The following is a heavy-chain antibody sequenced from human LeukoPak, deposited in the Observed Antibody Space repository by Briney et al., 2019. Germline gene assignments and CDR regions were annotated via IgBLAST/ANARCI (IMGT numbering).Heavy chain of an antibody. CDR1: GFTFSSYA. V-gene: IGHV3-23*01. CDR2: ISGSGGST. Sequence: PGASPRLSCAASGFTFSSYAMSWVRQAPGKGLEWVSAISGSGGSTYYADSVKGRFTISRDNSKNTLYLQMNSLRAEDTAVYYCAKDTYYYDSSGYYPFDYWGQGTLVTVSS. J-gene: IGHJ4*02. CDR3: AKDTYYYDSSGYYPFDY. D-gene: IGHD3-22*01.